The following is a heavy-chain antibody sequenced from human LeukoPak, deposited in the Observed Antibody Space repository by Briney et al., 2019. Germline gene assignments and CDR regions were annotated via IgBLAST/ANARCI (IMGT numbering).Heavy chain of an antibody. J-gene: IGHJ5*02. Sequence: GGSLRLCCAASGFTFSSYAMNWVGQAPGKGLEWVSVISGGGGSTYYADSVKGRFTISRDNSKNTLYLQMNSLRADDTAVYYCARPPTAINGYFDPWGQGTLVTVSS. CDR3: ARPPTAINGYFDP. CDR1: GFTFSSYA. V-gene: IGHV3-23*01. CDR2: ISGGGGST. D-gene: IGHD2-2*01.